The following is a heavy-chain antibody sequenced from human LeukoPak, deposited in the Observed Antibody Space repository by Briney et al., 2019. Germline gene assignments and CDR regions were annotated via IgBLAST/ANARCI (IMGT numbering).Heavy chain of an antibody. CDR2: IYTNGST. CDR3: ARHSGGYDIDY. D-gene: IGHD5-12*01. J-gene: IGHJ4*02. CDR1: GGSISSCY. V-gene: IGHV4-4*09. Sequence: SETLSLTCTVSGGSISSCYCSWIRHPPPTGLELIGYIYTNGSTNYYPSPKSQVTIAVDTSKTQSSLKLSSVTAADTAVYYCARHSGGYDIDYWGQGTLVTVSS.